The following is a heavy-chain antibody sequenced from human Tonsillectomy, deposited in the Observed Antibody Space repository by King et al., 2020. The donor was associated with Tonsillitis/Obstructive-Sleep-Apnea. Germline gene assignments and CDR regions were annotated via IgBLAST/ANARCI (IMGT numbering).Heavy chain of an antibody. Sequence: VQLQQWGAGLLKPSETLSLTCAVYGGSFSGYYWSWIRQPPGKGLEWIGEINHSGSTNYNPSLKSRVTISVDTSKNQFSLKLSCVTAADTAVYYCAGIRGYCSSTSCYGGRYFDYWGQGTLVTVSS. J-gene: IGHJ4*02. CDR3: AGIRGYCSSTSCYGGRYFDY. V-gene: IGHV4-34*01. CDR2: INHSGST. D-gene: IGHD2-2*01. CDR1: GGSFSGYY.